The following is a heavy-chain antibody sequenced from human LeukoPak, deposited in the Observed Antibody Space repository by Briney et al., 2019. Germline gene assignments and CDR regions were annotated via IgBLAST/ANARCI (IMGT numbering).Heavy chain of an antibody. CDR1: GYSFTSYW. CDR2: IYPGDSDT. J-gene: IGHJ3*02. D-gene: IGHD1-26*01. CDR3: ARSWEEEHGDAFDI. Sequence: GESLKISCKGFGYSFTSYWIGWVGHMPGKGLEWRGIIYPGDSDTRYSPSFQGQVTISADKSISTAYLQWSSLKASDTAMYYCARSWEEEHGDAFDIWGQGTMVTVSS. V-gene: IGHV5-51*01.